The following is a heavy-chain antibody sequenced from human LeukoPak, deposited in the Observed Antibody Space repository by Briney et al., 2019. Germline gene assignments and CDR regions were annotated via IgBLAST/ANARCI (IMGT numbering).Heavy chain of an antibody. D-gene: IGHD6-19*01. CDR1: GFTFSSNW. CDR2: INNDGSST. CDR3: ATSMAGFNWFDP. Sequence: GGSLRLSCAASGFTFSSNWMHWVRQAPGKGLVWVSRINNDGSSTSYADSVKGRFTISRDNAKNTLYLQMNSLRAEDTAVYYCATSMAGFNWFDPWGQGTLVTVSS. J-gene: IGHJ5*02. V-gene: IGHV3-74*01.